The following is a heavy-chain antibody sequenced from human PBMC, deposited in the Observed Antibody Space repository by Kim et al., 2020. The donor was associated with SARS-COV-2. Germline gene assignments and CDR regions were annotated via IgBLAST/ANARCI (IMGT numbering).Heavy chain of an antibody. J-gene: IGHJ4*02. CDR2: MNPNTGGA. CDR3: ARGKYYYDSGGYCNY. V-gene: IGHV1-8*01. Sequence: ASVKVSCKASGYTFTSYDINWVRQAAGQGLEWMGWMNPNTGGAGYAQKFQGRVTMTRDTSITTAYMELSSLRSDDTAVYYCARGKYYYDSGGYCNYWGQGTLVTVSS. CDR1: GYTFTSYD. D-gene: IGHD3-22*01.